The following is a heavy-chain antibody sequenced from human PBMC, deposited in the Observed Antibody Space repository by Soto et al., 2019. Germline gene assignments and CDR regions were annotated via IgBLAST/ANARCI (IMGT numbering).Heavy chain of an antibody. J-gene: IGHJ5*02. D-gene: IGHD3-3*01. CDR1: GGAISTYY. Sequence: QVHLQESGPGLVKPSETLSLTCTASGGAISTYYWTWIRQPAGKGLEWIGRIYSSGSTKYNPSLQSRVTMSLDTSNNQFSLRLTSVTAADTAVYYCARGQGFSDWFDPCCQGTLVTVSS. V-gene: IGHV4-4*07. CDR3: ARGQGFSDWFDP. CDR2: IYSSGST.